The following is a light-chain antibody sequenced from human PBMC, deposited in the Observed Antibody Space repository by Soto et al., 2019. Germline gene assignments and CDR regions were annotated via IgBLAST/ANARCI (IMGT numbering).Light chain of an antibody. Sequence: QSVLTQPPSVSGTPGQRVAISCSGSSSNIASNSVNWYQQLPTAAPKLLIYTNNRRPSEVPDRFSASKSGTSASLAISGLQSEDEAHYYCAVWDDNLNAVVFGGGTQLTVL. J-gene: IGLJ2*01. CDR1: SSNIASNS. CDR2: TNN. V-gene: IGLV1-44*01. CDR3: AVWDDNLNAVV.